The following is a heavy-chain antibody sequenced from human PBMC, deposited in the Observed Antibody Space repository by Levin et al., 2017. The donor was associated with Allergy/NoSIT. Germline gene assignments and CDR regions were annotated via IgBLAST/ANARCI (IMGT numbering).Heavy chain of an antibody. CDR2: IKQDGSDK. J-gene: IGHJ4*02. Sequence: GGSLRLSCAASGFTFRTFWMAWVRQAPGKGPEWVANIKQDGSDKYYVDSVEGRFTVSRDNAKNSLYLQMTSLRVEDTAVYYCARDHDGEDEYFDFWGQGTLVTVSS. CDR1: GFTFRTFW. CDR3: ARDHDGEDEYFDF. V-gene: IGHV3-7*01. D-gene: IGHD3-10*01.